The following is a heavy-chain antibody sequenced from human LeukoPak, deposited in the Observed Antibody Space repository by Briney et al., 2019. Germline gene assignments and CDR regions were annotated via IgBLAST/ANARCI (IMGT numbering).Heavy chain of an antibody. V-gene: IGHV3-48*01. CDR1: GFIFSSYS. J-gene: IGHJ4*02. CDR2: ISSSSSSI. D-gene: IGHD6-13*01. Sequence: GGSLRLSCAASGFIFSSYSMNWVRQAPGKGLEWVSYISSSSSSIYYADAVKGRFTISRDNAKNSLYLQMNSLRAEDTAVYYCAKDPRRYSRTGGYFEYWGQGTLVTVSS. CDR3: AKDPRRYSRTGGYFEY.